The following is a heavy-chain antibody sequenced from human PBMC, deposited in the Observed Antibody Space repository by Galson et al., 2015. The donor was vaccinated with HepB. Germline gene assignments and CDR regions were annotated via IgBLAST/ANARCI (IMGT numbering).Heavy chain of an antibody. J-gene: IGHJ4*02. CDR3: ASGGMTTFGGPNFDG. V-gene: IGHV1-18*01. Sequence: SVKVSCKASGYTFTSHSVNWVRQAPGQGLEWMGWMSGYIGATKYAQKFQGRVTMTADASTTTAYMELNSLRSDDTAVYYCASGGMTTFGGPNFDGWGKGTQITVSS. CDR2: MSGYIGAT. D-gene: IGHD3-16*01. CDR1: GYTFTSHS.